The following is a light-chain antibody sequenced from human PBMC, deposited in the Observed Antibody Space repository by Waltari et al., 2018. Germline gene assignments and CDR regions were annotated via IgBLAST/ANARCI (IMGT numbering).Light chain of an antibody. CDR1: QTLTDNY. Sequence: EMVLTQSPGTLSLSPGERATLSCRASQTLTDNYLGWYQQKPGQPPRLPIYAASRRATGIPDRFSGSGSGTDFTLTITRLEPEDFAVFYCQHFGSSRWTFGQGTKVEIK. CDR2: AAS. J-gene: IGKJ1*01. V-gene: IGKV3-20*01. CDR3: QHFGSSRWT.